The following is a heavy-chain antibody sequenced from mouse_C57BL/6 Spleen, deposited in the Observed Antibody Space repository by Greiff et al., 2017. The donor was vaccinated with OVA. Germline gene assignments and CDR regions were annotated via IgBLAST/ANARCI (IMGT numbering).Heavy chain of an antibody. CDR2: SRNKANDYTT. CDR1: GFTFSDFY. Sequence: EVQLVESGGGLVQSGRSLRLSCATSGFTFSDFYMEWVRQAPGKGLGWIAASRNKANDYTTEYSASVKGRFIVSRDTSQSILYLQMNALRAEDTAIYYCARDAGYYGSRGAMDYWGQGTSVTVSS. CDR3: ARDAGYYGSRGAMDY. V-gene: IGHV7-1*01. J-gene: IGHJ4*01. D-gene: IGHD1-1*01.